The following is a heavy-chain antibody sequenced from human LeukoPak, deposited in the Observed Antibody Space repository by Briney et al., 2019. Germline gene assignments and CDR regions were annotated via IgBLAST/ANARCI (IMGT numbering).Heavy chain of an antibody. V-gene: IGHV3-7*01. CDR3: ARDSAGNDY. D-gene: IGHD6-13*01. J-gene: IGHJ4*02. Sequence: GGSLRLSCAASGFTFSTYWMSWVRQAPGKGPEWVANIKQDGSEKYYVDSVKGRFTIFRDNAKNSLYLQMNSLRAEDTAMYYCARDSAGNDYWGQGTLVTVSS. CDR2: IKQDGSEK. CDR1: GFTFSTYW.